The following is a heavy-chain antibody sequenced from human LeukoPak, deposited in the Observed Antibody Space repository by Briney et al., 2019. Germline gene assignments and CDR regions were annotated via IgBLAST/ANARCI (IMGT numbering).Heavy chain of an antibody. CDR1: GFTFDDYA. Sequence: PGGSLRLSCAASGFTFDDYAMHWVRQAPGKGLEWVSGISWNSGSIGYADSVKGRFTISRDNAKNSLYLQMNSLRAEDTAVYYCAREGRYYGSGSHRDGFDIWGQGTVVTVSS. J-gene: IGHJ3*02. D-gene: IGHD3-10*01. CDR3: AREGRYYGSGSHRDGFDI. CDR2: ISWNSGSI. V-gene: IGHV3-9*01.